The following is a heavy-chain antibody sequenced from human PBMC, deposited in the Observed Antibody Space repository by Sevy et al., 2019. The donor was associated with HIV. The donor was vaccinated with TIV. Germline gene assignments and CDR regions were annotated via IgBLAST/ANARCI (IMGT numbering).Heavy chain of an antibody. CDR3: AGGPLVRDGYSMDV. Sequence: GGSLRLSCAASGFTFSTYSMNWVRQAPGKGLEWVSSISSSSSYIYYADSVKGRFTISRDNAMKSLYLQMNSLRAEDTAVYYCAGGPLVRDGYSMDVWGQGTTVTVSS. V-gene: IGHV3-21*01. J-gene: IGHJ6*03. CDR1: GFTFSTYS. D-gene: IGHD2-2*01. CDR2: ISSSSSYI.